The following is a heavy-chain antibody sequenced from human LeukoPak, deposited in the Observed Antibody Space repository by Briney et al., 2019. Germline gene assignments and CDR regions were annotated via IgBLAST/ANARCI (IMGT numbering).Heavy chain of an antibody. CDR1: GFTFSNYW. J-gene: IGHJ4*02. CDR3: ARDFEISSG. CDR2: IYNDGSST. D-gene: IGHD6-19*01. V-gene: IGHV3-74*01. Sequence: GGSLRLSCAASGFTFSNYWMHWVRQAPGKGLVWVSRIYNDGSSTTYADSVKGRFTIARDNAKSPLYLQMNSLRAEDTAVYYCARDFEISSGWGQGTLVTVSS.